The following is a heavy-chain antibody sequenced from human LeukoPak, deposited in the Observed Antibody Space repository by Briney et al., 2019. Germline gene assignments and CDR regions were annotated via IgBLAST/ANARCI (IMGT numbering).Heavy chain of an antibody. CDR1: GFTFSSYG. CDR2: IRYDGSNK. V-gene: IGHV3-30*02. J-gene: IGHJ4*02. D-gene: IGHD3-10*01. Sequence: GGSLRLSCAASGFTFSSYGIHWVRQAPGKGLEWVAFIRYDGSNKYYADSVKGRFTISRDNAKNSLYLQMNSLRAEDTAVYYCARGTPHPYGSGLVDYWGQGTLVTVSS. CDR3: ARGTPHPYGSGLVDY.